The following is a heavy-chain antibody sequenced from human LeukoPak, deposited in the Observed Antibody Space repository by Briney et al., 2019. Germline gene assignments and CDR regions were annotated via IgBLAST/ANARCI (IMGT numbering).Heavy chain of an antibody. D-gene: IGHD5-18*01. Sequence: PGGSLRLSCAASGFTFGNYWMSWVRQAPGKGLEWVANIRRGESETYYVDSVKGRFTISRDNAKNSLYLQMNSLRVEDAAVYYCAGLDTVMVRDSGYWGQGTLVTVSS. CDR2: IRRGESET. V-gene: IGHV3-7*01. CDR1: GFTFGNYW. CDR3: AGLDTVMVRDSGY. J-gene: IGHJ4*02.